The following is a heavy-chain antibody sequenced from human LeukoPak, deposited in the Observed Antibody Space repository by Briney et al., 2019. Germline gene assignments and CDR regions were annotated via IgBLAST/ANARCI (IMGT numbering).Heavy chain of an antibody. V-gene: IGHV4-30-2*01. CDR3: ARRGYYGSGRASCFDY. D-gene: IGHD3-10*01. Sequence: PSETLSLTCTVSGGSISSGGYYWSWIRQPPGKGLEWIGYIYRSGSTYYNPSLKSRVTISVDRSKNQFSLKLSSVTAADTAVYYCARRGYYGSGRASCFDYWGQGTLVTVSS. CDR1: GGSISSGGYY. J-gene: IGHJ4*02. CDR2: IYRSGST.